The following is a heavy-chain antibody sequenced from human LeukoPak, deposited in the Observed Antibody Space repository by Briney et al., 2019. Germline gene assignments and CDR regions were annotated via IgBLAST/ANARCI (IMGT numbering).Heavy chain of an antibody. CDR1: GFSFGKYW. CDR3: ARLLGAGDN. Sequence: GGSLRLSYVASGFSFGKYWMSWVRQAPGKGLEWVANIKHDGSEKYYVDSVKGRFTISRDNAKNSLYLQMSSLRAEDTAVYYCARLLGAGDNWGQGTLVTVSS. V-gene: IGHV3-7*01. D-gene: IGHD1-26*01. CDR2: IKHDGSEK. J-gene: IGHJ4*02.